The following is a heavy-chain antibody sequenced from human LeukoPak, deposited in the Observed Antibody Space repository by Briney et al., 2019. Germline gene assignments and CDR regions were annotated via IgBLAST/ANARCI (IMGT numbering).Heavy chain of an antibody. CDR3: AKGAAYTSLDI. Sequence: GGSLRLSCIASGFSFSSSAMHWVRQAPGKGLEWVTFIRYGGSHKYYADSVRGRFTISRDTSTNTLYLQMNSLRSEDTAVYYCAKGAAYTSLDIWGHGTMVTVSS. CDR2: IRYGGSHK. J-gene: IGHJ3*02. D-gene: IGHD6-25*01. CDR1: GFSFSSSA. V-gene: IGHV3-30*02.